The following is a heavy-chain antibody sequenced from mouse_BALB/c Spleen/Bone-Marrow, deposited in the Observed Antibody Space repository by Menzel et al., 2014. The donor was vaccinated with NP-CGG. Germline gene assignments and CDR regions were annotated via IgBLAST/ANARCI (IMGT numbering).Heavy chain of an antibody. CDR1: GYAFTSYN. CDR3: AREDYGSGFAY. D-gene: IGHD1-1*01. Sequence: EVQLQQSGPELVKPGASVKVSCKASGYAFTSYNMYWVKQSHGKSLEWIGHIDPYNGGTSYNQKFKGKATLTVDKSSSTAYMHLSSLTSEDSAVYCCAREDYGSGFAYWGQGTLVTVSA. J-gene: IGHJ3*01. CDR2: IDPYNGGT. V-gene: IGHV1S135*01.